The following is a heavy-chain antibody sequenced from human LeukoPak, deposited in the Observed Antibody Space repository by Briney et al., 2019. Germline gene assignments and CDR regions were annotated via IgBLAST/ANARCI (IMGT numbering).Heavy chain of an antibody. D-gene: IGHD5-12*01. CDR3: AKGGGTPSFGYAIDY. J-gene: IGHJ4*02. V-gene: IGHV3-23*01. Sequence: GGSLRLSCAASGFTFSSYAMSWVRQAPGKGLEWVSAISGSGGSTYYADSVKGRFTISRDNSKNTLYLQMNSPRAEDTAVYYCAKGGGTPSFGYAIDYWGQGTLVTVSS. CDR2: ISGSGGST. CDR1: GFTFSSYA.